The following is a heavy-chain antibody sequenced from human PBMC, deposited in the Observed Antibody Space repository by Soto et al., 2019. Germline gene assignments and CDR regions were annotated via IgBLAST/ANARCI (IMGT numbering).Heavy chain of an antibody. J-gene: IGHJ4*02. D-gene: IGHD6-19*01. V-gene: IGHV1-2*02. CDR2: INPNSGGT. CDR3: ASAAVTGTAGLDF. CDR1: GYTFSGFY. Sequence: GASVKVSCKASGYTFSGFYMHWVRQAPGQGLEWMGWINPNSGGTKSAEKFQGRVTMTRDTSISTAYMELSRLTSDDTAVYYCASAAVTGTAGLDFWGQGTHVTV.